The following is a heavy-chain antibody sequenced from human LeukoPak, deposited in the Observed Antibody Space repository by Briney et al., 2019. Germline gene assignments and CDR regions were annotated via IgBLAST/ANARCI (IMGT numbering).Heavy chain of an antibody. J-gene: IGHJ6*03. CDR1: GFIFRTYA. Sequence: GGSLRLSCAASGFIFRTYAMSWVRQAPGKGLEWVSAINADHSTYYADSVKGRFTISRDNVEHILYLQMNSLRAEDTAVYYCAKGPGKWFGRGYYYYYMDVWGKGTTVTVSS. D-gene: IGHD3-10*01. CDR3: AKGPGKWFGRGYYYYYMDV. V-gene: IGHV3-23*01. CDR2: INADHST.